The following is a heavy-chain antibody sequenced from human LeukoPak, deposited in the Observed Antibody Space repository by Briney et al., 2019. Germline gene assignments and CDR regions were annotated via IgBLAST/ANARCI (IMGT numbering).Heavy chain of an antibody. D-gene: IGHD2-2*01. CDR1: GGSLSSYY. J-gene: IGHJ6*02. Sequence: PSETLSLTCTVSGGSLSSYYWSWIRQPPGRGLEWIGYIYYSGSTTYNPSLKSRVTISVDTSKNQFSLKLSSVTAADAAVYYCARQSTAPSVFKYYGMDVWGQGTTVTVSS. CDR3: ARQSTAPSVFKYYGMDV. CDR2: IYYSGST. V-gene: IGHV4-59*08.